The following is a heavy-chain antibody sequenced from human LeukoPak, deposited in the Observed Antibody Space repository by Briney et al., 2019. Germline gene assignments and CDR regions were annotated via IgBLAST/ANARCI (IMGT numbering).Heavy chain of an antibody. J-gene: IGHJ4*02. CDR2: ISAYNGNT. V-gene: IGHV1-18*01. D-gene: IGHD2-21*02. CDR3: ARDSYCGGDCPMDY. CDR1: GYTFTSYG. Sequence: ASVKVSCKASGYTFTSYGISWLRQAPGQGLEWMGWISAYNGNTNYAQKLQGRVTMTTDTSTSTAYMELRSLRSDDTAVYYCARDSYCGGDCPMDYWGQGTLVTVSS.